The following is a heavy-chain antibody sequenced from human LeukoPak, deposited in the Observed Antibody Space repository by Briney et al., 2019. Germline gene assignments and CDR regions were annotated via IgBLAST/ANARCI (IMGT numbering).Heavy chain of an antibody. CDR1: GFPFSSYW. J-gene: IGHJ4*02. CDR2: IKEDGSDK. Sequence: GGSLRLSCVASGFPFSSYWMTWVRQAPGKGLEWVANIKEDGSDKYYVDSVKGRFTISRDNAKNSLYLQMNSLRAEDTAVYYCARDSGWFRFDSWGQGTLVTVSS. V-gene: IGHV3-7*03. D-gene: IGHD6-13*01. CDR3: ARDSGWFRFDS.